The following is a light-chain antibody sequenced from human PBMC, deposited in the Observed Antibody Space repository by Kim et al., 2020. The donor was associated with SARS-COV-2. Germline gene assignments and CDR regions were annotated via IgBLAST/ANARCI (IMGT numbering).Light chain of an antibody. CDR3: QQRSNWPPEST. J-gene: IGKJ4*01. CDR2: DAS. CDR1: QSVSSY. V-gene: IGKV3-11*01. Sequence: EIVLTQSPATLSLSPGERATLSCRASQSVSSYLAWYQQKPGQAPRLLIYDASNRATGIPARFSGSGSGTDFTLTISSLEPEDFAVYYCQQRSNWPPESTFGGGTKVDIK.